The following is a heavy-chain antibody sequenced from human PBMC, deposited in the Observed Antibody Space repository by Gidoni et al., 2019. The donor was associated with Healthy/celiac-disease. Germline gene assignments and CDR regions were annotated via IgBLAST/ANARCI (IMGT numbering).Heavy chain of an antibody. CDR1: GFTFSRYS. CDR3: ARALYSNYFSNYYYMDV. Sequence: EVQLVESGGGLVKPGGSLRLSCAASGFTFSRYSMNWVRQAPGKGLEWVSSISSSSSYIYYADSVKGRFTISRDNAKNSLYLQMNSLRAEDTAVYYCARALYSNYFSNYYYMDVWGKGTTVTVSS. D-gene: IGHD4-4*01. V-gene: IGHV3-21*01. J-gene: IGHJ6*03. CDR2: ISSSSSYI.